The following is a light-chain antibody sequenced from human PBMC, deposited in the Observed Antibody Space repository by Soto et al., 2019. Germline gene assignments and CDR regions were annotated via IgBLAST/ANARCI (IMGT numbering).Light chain of an antibody. V-gene: IGLV2-14*01. J-gene: IGLJ1*01. CDR1: SSDVGGYTY. CDR2: DVS. Sequence: QSALTQPASVSGPAGQAITISCTGTSSDVGGYTYVSWYQQHPGKAPKFIIYDVSNRPSGVSNRFSGSKSGNTASLTISGLQAEDEADYYCSSYTTSNTRQIVFGTGTKVTVL. CDR3: SSYTTSNTRQIV.